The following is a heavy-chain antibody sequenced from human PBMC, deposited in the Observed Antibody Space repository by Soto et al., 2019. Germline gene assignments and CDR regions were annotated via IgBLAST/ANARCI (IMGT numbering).Heavy chain of an antibody. J-gene: IGHJ6*02. CDR2: ISYDGSNK. CDR1: GFTFSIYG. D-gene: IGHD1-7*01. CDR3: AKDRVILNWNYVSGMDV. Sequence: GGSLRLSCAASGFTFSIYGMQWVRHAPGKGLEWVAVISYDGSNKYYADSVKGRFTISRDNSKNTLYLQMNSLRAEDTAVYYCAKDRVILNWNYVSGMDVWGQGTTVTVSS. V-gene: IGHV3-30*18.